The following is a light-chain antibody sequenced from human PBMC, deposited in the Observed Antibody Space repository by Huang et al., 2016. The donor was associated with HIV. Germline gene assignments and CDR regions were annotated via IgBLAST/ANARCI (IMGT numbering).Light chain of an antibody. CDR1: QTVNSN. CDR3: QQYNNWLA. V-gene: IGKV3-15*01. J-gene: IGKJ1*01. CDR2: GAS. Sequence: EIVMTQSPATLSVSPGERATLSCRASQTVNSNLAWYQHKPGQAPRLLIYGASTRATGVPARFSGSGSGIKLTLTISSLQSEDFAVYYCQQYNNWLAFGQGTKVEIK.